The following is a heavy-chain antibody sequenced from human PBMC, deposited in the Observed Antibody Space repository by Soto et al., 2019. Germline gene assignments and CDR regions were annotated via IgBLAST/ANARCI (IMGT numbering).Heavy chain of an antibody. J-gene: IGHJ4*02. D-gene: IGHD3-16*01. Sequence: GLDLEWLALIYWDDDKRYSPSLNSRLTITKDTSNNQVVLTMTNMDPVDTGTYYCAHSQYTYSYAFDHWGQGTLVTVSS. V-gene: IGHV2-5*02. CDR2: IYWDDDK. CDR3: AHSQYTYSYAFDH.